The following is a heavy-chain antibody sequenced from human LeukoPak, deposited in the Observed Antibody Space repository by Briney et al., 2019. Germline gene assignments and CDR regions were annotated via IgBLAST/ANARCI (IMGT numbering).Heavy chain of an antibody. J-gene: IGHJ4*02. V-gene: IGHV3-30*04. Sequence: GGSLRLSCAASGFTFSSYAMHWVRQAPGKGLEWVAVISYDGSNKYYADSVKGRFTISRDNSKNTLYLQMNSLRAEDTAVYYCARPYCYDSSGYYYWGQGTLVTVSS. CDR3: ARPYCYDSSGYYY. CDR1: GFTFSSYA. CDR2: ISYDGSNK. D-gene: IGHD3-22*01.